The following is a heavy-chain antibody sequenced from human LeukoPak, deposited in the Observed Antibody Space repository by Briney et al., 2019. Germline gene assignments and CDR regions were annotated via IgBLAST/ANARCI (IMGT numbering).Heavy chain of an antibody. CDR3: ARVSWGYYYDSSGYFTYYFDY. CDR2: INPNSGGT. V-gene: IGHV1-2*06. J-gene: IGHJ4*02. CDR1: GYTFTGYY. D-gene: IGHD3-22*01. Sequence: EASVEVSCKASGYTFTGYYMHWVRQAPGQGLEWMGRINPNSGGTNYAQKFQGRVTMTRDTSISTAYMELSRLRSDDTAVYFCARVSWGYYYDSSGYFTYYFDYWGQGTLVTVSS.